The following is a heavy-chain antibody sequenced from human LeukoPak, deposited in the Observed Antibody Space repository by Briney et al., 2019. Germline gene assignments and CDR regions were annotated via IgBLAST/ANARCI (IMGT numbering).Heavy chain of an antibody. V-gene: IGHV2-26*01. CDR3: ARINVAREFDY. J-gene: IGHJ4*02. Sequence: ESGPTLVNPTETLTLTCTVSGFSLSNARMGVSWIRQPPGKALEWLAHVFSNDEKSYSTSLKSRLTISKDTSKSQVVLTMTNMDPVDTATYYCARINVAREFDYWGQGTLVTVSS. CDR1: GFSLSNARMG. CDR2: VFSNDEK. D-gene: IGHD2-15*01.